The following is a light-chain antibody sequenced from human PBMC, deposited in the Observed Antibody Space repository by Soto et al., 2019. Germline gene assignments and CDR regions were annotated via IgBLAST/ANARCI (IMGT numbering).Light chain of an antibody. Sequence: QSALTQPASVSGSPGQSITISCTGTSSDVGSYNYVSWYQQYPGKAPKLMIYDVSNRPSGVSYRFSVSESGNTASLTISGLQDEDEANYYYSSYTTSSTQVVFGGGTKITVL. CDR2: DVS. V-gene: IGLV2-14*01. CDR1: SSDVGSYNY. J-gene: IGLJ3*02. CDR3: SSYTTSSTQVV.